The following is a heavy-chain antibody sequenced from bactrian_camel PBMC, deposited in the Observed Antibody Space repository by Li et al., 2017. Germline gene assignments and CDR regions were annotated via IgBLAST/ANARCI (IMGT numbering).Heavy chain of an antibody. V-gene: IGHV3S9*01. J-gene: IGHJ6*01. CDR3: AASRWVTWARELLESDFHF. Sequence: HVQLVESGGGSVRAGGSLKLSCEVSGFTYKATCMGWFRQIPDREREGVAGLGDDGSTSYAKFAEGRFTISKNSKNTFYLQMNQLKPEDTAMYYCAASRWVTWARELLESDFHFWGQGTQVTVS. D-gene: IGHD1*01. CDR1: GFTYKATC. CDR2: LGDDGST.